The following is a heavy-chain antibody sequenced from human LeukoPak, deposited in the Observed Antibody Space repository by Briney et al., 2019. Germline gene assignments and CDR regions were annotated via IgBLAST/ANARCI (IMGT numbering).Heavy chain of an antibody. J-gene: IGHJ4*02. CDR2: IYSGGST. CDR1: GFTVSSNY. CDR3: AKASLRLGELYYFDY. D-gene: IGHD3-16*01. V-gene: IGHV3-66*02. Sequence: GGSLRLSCAASGFTVSSNYMSWVRQAPGKGLEWVSVIYSGGSTYYADSVKGRFTISRDNSKNTLYLQMNSLRAEDTAVYYCAKASLRLGELYYFDYWGQGTLVTVSS.